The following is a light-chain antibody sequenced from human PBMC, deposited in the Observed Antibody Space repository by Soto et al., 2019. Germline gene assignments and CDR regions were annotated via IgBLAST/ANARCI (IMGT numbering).Light chain of an antibody. Sequence: EIVLTQSPGTLSLSAGERATLSCMASQTLTTRFLAWYQQKPGQAPRLLIYGASSRATGIPDRFSGSGSGTEYTLTISRLEPEDFAVYSCQQYADLPYTFGQGTTLEIK. J-gene: IGKJ2*01. CDR3: QQYADLPYT. CDR2: GAS. CDR1: QTLTTRF. V-gene: IGKV3-20*01.